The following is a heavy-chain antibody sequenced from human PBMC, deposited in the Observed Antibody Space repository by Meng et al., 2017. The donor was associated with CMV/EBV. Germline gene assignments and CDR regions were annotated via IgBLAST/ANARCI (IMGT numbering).Heavy chain of an antibody. J-gene: IGHJ4*02. Sequence: GESLKISCAASGFNFSSYSMNWVRQAPGKGLEWVSSISSSRSYIYYADSVKGRFTISRDNAKNSLYLQMNSLRAEDTAVYYCARSTRGLAAAGGDYWGQGTLVTVSS. CDR3: ARSTRGLAAAGGDY. V-gene: IGHV3-21*01. CDR1: GFNFSSYS. D-gene: IGHD6-13*01. CDR2: ISSSRSYI.